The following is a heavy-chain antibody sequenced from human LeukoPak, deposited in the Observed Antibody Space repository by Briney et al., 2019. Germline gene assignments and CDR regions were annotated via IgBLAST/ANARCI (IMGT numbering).Heavy chain of an antibody. V-gene: IGHV3-43*02. J-gene: IGHJ4*02. CDR1: GFTFDDYA. Sequence: GGSLRLSCAASGFTFDDYAMHWVRQAPGKGLEWVSLISGDGGSTYYADSVKGRFTISRDNSKNSLYLQMNSLRTEDTALYYCAKDLVRGYSGYGLFDYWGQGTLVTVSS. CDR2: ISGDGGST. CDR3: AKDLVRGYSGYGLFDY. D-gene: IGHD5-12*01.